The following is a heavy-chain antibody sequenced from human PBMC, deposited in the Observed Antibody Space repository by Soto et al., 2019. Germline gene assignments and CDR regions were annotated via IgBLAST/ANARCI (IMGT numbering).Heavy chain of an antibody. CDR1: VFTFSSYG. Sequence: HPGGCLRLSCAACVFTFSSYGMHGVRQAPGKGLEWVAVISYDGSNKYYADSVKGRFTISRDNSKNTLYLQMNSLRAEDTAVYYCAKDKFSYGMDVWGQGTTVTVSS. CDR3: AKDKFSYGMDV. J-gene: IGHJ6*02. V-gene: IGHV3-30*18. CDR2: ISYDGSNK.